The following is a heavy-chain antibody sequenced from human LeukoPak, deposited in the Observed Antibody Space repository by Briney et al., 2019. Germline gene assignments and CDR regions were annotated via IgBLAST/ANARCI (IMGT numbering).Heavy chain of an antibody. J-gene: IGHJ3*02. CDR2: ISGSGGST. Sequence: GGTLRLSCAASGFTFSSYGMSWVRQAPGKGLEWVSAISGSGGSTYYADSVKGRFTISRDNSKNTLYLQMNSLRAEDTAVYYCAKVFRLGSGSQGDAFDIWGQGTMVTVSS. CDR1: GFTFSSYG. D-gene: IGHD3-10*01. V-gene: IGHV3-23*01. CDR3: AKVFRLGSGSQGDAFDI.